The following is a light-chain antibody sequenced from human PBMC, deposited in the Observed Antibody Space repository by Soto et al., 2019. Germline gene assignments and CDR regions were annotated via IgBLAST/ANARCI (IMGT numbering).Light chain of an antibody. V-gene: IGKV1-5*01. J-gene: IGKJ1*01. CDR1: QSISSW. CDR2: DAS. Sequence: DIQITQSPATLSASVGVRVPITCRASQSISSWLAWYQQKPGEATKLLIYDASALPRGVPSRFSGSGSGTKFTLTIASLQPDEFATYYCKQYETFSGTFGPGTKVDI. CDR3: KQYETFSGT.